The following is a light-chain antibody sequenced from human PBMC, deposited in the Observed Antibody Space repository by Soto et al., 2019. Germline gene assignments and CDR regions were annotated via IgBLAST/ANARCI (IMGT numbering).Light chain of an antibody. CDR2: GAS. J-gene: IGKJ4*01. CDR1: QTVMSRF. Sequence: EIVLTQSPGTLSLSPGERASLSCRASQTVMSRFLAWYQHKTGQAPRLLIYGASSRAPGIPDRFSGSGSGRDFTLSISRLEPEDFAVYFCQQYGISPLTFGGGTKMEIK. V-gene: IGKV3-20*01. CDR3: QQYGISPLT.